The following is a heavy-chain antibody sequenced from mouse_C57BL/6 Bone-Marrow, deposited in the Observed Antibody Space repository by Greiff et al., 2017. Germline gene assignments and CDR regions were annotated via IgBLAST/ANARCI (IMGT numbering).Heavy chain of an antibody. CDR1: GYTFTSYW. CDR2: IHHNSGST. D-gene: IGHD2-1*01. Sequence: VQLQQSGAELVKPGASVKLSCKASGYTFTSYWMHWVKQRPGQGLEWIGMIHHNSGSTNYNEKFKSKATLTVDKSSSPAYMQLSSLTSEDSAVYYCAGYGNYWFAYWGQGTLVTVSA. V-gene: IGHV1-64*01. J-gene: IGHJ3*01. CDR3: AGYGNYWFAY.